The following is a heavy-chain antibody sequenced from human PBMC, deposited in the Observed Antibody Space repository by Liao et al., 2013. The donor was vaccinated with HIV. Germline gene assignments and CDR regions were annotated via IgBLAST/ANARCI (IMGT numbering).Heavy chain of an antibody. J-gene: IGHJ4*02. Sequence: QVQLQESGPGLVKPSQTLSLTCTVSGGSISSGSYYWSWIRQPAGKGLEWIGRIYTSGSTNYNPSLKSRVTISVDTSKNQFSLKLSSVTAADTAVYYCARDWGYVPDYWGQGTLVTVSS. CDR2: IYTSGST. CDR1: GGSISSGSYY. CDR3: ARDWGYVPDY. D-gene: IGHD5-12*01. V-gene: IGHV4-61*02.